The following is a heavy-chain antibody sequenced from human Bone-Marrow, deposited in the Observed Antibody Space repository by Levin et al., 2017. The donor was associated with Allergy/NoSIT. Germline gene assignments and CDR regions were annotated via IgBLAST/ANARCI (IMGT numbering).Heavy chain of an antibody. CDR3: ARDGRSSSSGHDAFDI. J-gene: IGHJ3*02. CDR2: IYYSGST. CDR1: GGSISSGGYY. D-gene: IGHD6-6*01. V-gene: IGHV4-31*03. Sequence: SQTLSLTCTVSGGSISSGGYYWSWIRQHPGKGLEWIGYIYYSGSTYYNPSLKSRVTISVDTSKNQFSLKLSSVTAADTAVYYCARDGRSSSSGHDAFDIWGQGTMVTVSS.